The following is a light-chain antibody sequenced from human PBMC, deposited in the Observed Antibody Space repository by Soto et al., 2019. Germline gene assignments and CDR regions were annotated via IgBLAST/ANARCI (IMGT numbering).Light chain of an antibody. J-gene: IGKJ4*01. CDR3: QQYNTYSSLT. CDR1: QDIAAY. V-gene: IGKV1-5*01. Sequence: DIQVTQSPSSVSASVGDRVTITCRASQDIAAYLAWYQHTPGRAPRLLIYDASSLESGVPSRFSGSGYGTEFTLTISSLQPDDFATYYCQQYNTYSSLTFGGGTKVDIK. CDR2: DAS.